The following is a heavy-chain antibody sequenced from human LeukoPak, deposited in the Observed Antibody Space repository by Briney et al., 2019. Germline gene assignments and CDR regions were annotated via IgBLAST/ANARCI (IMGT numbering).Heavy chain of an antibody. J-gene: IGHJ6*02. CDR3: ARYDYGDYGGYYYGMDV. V-gene: IGHV5-51*01. CDR1: GYSFTSYW. CDR2: IYPGDSDT. Sequence: GESLKISCKGSGYSFTSYWIGWVRQMPGKGLEWIGIIYPGDSDTKYSPSFQGQVTISADKSVSTAYLQWSSLKASDTAMYYCARYDYGDYGGYYYGMDVWGQGTTVTVSS. D-gene: IGHD4-17*01.